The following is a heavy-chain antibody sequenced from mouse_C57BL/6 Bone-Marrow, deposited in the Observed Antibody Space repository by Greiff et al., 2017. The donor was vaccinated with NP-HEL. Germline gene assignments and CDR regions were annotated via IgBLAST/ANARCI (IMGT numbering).Heavy chain of an antibody. Sequence: VQLQQSGPELVKPGASVKISCKASGYSFTGYYMNWVKQSPEKSLEWIGEINPSTGGTTYNQKFKAKATLTVDKSSSTAYMQLKSLTSEDSAVYYCARSPYGSSDYYAMDYWGQGTSVTVSS. J-gene: IGHJ4*01. CDR2: INPSTGGT. CDR1: GYSFTGYY. V-gene: IGHV1-42*01. D-gene: IGHD1-1*01. CDR3: ARSPYGSSDYYAMDY.